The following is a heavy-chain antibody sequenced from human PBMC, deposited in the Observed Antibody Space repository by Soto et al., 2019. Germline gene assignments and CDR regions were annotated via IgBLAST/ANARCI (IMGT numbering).Heavy chain of an antibody. J-gene: IGHJ5*02. D-gene: IGHD2-15*01. Sequence: QVQLQEPGPGLVKPSQTLSLTCTVSGGSISSGGYYWSWFRQHPGKGLEWVGYIYYSGGTYYNPSLKSRVTISVDTSKNQFSLKLSSVTAADTAVYYCARAVVVVSNWFDPWGQGTLVTVSS. CDR2: IYYSGGT. V-gene: IGHV4-31*03. CDR1: GGSISSGGYY. CDR3: ARAVVVVSNWFDP.